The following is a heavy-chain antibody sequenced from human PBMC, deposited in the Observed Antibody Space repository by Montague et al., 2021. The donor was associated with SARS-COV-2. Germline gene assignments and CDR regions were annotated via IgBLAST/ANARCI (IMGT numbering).Heavy chain of an antibody. J-gene: IGHJ6*03. CDR3: ARDGVLRYFDWSPYYHNYMDV. CDR2: INSEGSST. CDR1: GFTFSSYW. Sequence: SLRLSCAASGFTFSSYWMHWVRQAPGKGPVWVSRINSEGSSTSYADSVKGRFTISRDNAKNTLYLQMNSLRAEDTAVYYCARDGVLRYFDWSPYYHNYMDVWGKGTTVTVSS. D-gene: IGHD3-9*01. V-gene: IGHV3-74*01.